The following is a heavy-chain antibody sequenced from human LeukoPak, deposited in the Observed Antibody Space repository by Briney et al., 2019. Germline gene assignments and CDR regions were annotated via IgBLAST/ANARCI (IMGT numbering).Heavy chain of an antibody. Sequence: GGSLRLSCAAPGFTFSSDSMTWVRRAPGKGLEWVSTISGSGVSTFYADPVKGRFTISRDNSKNILYLHVNSLSAEDTAVYYCAKDSFSSRWGQGTLVTVSS. V-gene: IGHV3-23*01. D-gene: IGHD2-2*01. J-gene: IGHJ4*02. CDR3: AKDSFSSR. CDR1: GFTFSSDS. CDR2: ISGSGVST.